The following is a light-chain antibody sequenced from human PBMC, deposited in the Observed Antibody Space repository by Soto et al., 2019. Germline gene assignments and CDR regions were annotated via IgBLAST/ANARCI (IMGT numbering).Light chain of an antibody. V-gene: IGLV2-8*01. CDR1: SSDVGGYNY. J-gene: IGLJ3*02. CDR2: EVY. Sequence: QSALTQPPSASGSPGQSVTFSCTGTSSDVGGYNYVSWYQQYPGKAPKLMIYEVYKRHSGVPDRFSGSKSGNTASLTVSGLQPEDEADYYSSAFAGSSTWVFGGGTKLTVL. CDR3: SAFAGSSTWV.